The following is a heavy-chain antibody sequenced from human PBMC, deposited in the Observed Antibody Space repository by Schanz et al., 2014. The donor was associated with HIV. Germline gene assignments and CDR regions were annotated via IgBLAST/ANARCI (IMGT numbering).Heavy chain of an antibody. CDR2: INPNSGST. J-gene: IGHJ2*01. CDR1: GDTFTGYY. D-gene: IGHD3-22*01. Sequence: QVQLVQSGAEVKKPGASVKVSCKASGDTFTGYYMHWVRQAPGQGLEWMGWINPNSGSTNYAQKFQGRVTMTRDTSISTAYMELRRLRYDDTAVYYCAMGPDYYDSSAYYRVGLWYFDLWGRGTLVTVSS. V-gene: IGHV1-2*02. CDR3: AMGPDYYDSSAYYRVGLWYFDL.